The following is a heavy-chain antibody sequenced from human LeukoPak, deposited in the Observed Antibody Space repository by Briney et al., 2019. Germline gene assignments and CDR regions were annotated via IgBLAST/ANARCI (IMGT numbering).Heavy chain of an antibody. CDR1: GFTFNNYV. V-gene: IGHV3-23*01. J-gene: IGHJ4*02. CDR2: IDYAGGST. CDR3: AATRVCGGVLLRPNCLYFEN. Sequence: GGSLRLSCAASGFTFNNYVMSWVRQAPGRGLEWDSGIDYAGGSTNYADSVQGRFTVSRDNSKNTLYLQMHSLRAEDTAIYYCAATRVCGGVLLRPNCLYFENWGLGTLVTVSS. D-gene: IGHD3-10*01.